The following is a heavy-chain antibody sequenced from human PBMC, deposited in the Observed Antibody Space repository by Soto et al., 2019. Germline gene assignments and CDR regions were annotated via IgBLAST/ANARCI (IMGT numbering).Heavy chain of an antibody. D-gene: IGHD2-15*01. J-gene: IGHJ6*02. CDR1: TFTFSNFA. CDR3: ARVMVVVSATDYGMDV. CDR2: ISYDGKNE. Sequence: QVQLVESGGGVVQPGRSLRLSCVASTFTFSNFAMHWVRQAPGKGLEWVALISYDGKNEYYADSVKGRFTISRDNSKNTLYLQMSSLSDEDTAVYYCARVMVVVSATDYGMDVWGQGTTVTVSS. V-gene: IGHV3-30*04.